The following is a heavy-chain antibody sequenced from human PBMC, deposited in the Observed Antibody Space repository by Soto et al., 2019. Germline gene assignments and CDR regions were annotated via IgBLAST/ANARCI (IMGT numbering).Heavy chain of an antibody. Sequence: PAETLSLTCAVSGVSISSGNWWTWVRQTPQGGLEYIGEIFHYGTANYYQSFERRVAISVDTSKNQFSLKLTSVTAADTAIYFCARLVYDTRLNYMYFDFWGQGALVTVSS. J-gene: IGHJ4*02. CDR1: GVSISSGNW. D-gene: IGHD3-10*01. CDR3: ARLVYDTRLNYMYFDF. V-gene: IGHV4-4*01. CDR2: IFHYGTA.